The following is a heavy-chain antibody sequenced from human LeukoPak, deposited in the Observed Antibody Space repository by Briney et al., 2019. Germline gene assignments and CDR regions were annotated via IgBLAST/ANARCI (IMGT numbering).Heavy chain of an antibody. CDR2: IYYSGST. CDR1: DDSITIYY. D-gene: IGHD2-2*01. J-gene: IGHJ6*04. V-gene: IGHV4-59*01. Sequence: SETLSLTCTVSDDSITIYYWSWIRQPPGKGLEWIGYIYYSGSTNYNPSLKSRVTISVDTSKNQFSLKLSSVTAAGTAVYYCARVRDDCSSTSCYLLLDVWGKGTTVTISS. CDR3: ARVRDDCSSTSCYLLLDV.